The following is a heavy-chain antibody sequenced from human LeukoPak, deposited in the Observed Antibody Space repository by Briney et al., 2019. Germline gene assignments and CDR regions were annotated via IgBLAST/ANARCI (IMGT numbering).Heavy chain of an antibody. CDR1: GYSFTSYW. CDR2: IYPGDSDT. V-gene: IGHV5-51*01. D-gene: IGHD2-2*01. CDR3: ARSYCTSSNCYPRWFDP. Sequence: GESLKISCKGSGYSFTSYWIGWVRQMPGKGLEWMGIIYPGDSDTKYSPSYQGQVIISADNSISTAYLQWSSLKASDTAVYYCARSYCTSSNCYPRWFDPRGQGTLVTVSS. J-gene: IGHJ5*02.